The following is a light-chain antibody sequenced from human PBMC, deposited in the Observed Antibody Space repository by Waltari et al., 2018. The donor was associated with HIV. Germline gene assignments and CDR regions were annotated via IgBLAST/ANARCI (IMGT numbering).Light chain of an antibody. Sequence: DIVMTQSPLSLPVTPGEPASISCRSSQSLLHRNGYNYVDWYLQKPGQSPHLLIYLGSNRASGVPDRFSGSGSGTYFTLKISRVEAEDVGVYYCMQALQTPFTFGPGTKVDIK. CDR1: QSLLHRNGYNY. CDR3: MQALQTPFT. J-gene: IGKJ3*01. V-gene: IGKV2-28*01. CDR2: LGS.